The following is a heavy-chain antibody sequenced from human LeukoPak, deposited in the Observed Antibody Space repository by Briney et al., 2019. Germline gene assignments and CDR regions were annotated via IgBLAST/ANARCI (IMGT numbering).Heavy chain of an antibody. V-gene: IGHV3-48*03. Sequence: GGSLRLSCAASGFTFSSFEMNWVRQAPGKGLEWVSHISSGGTTIYYAGSVKGRFTVSRDNAKNSLYLQMHSLRPEDTAVYYCARDPYSGSYGDYYYYYMDVWGKGTTVTISS. J-gene: IGHJ6*03. CDR3: ARDPYSGSYGDYYYYYMDV. CDR2: ISSGGTTI. CDR1: GFTFSSFE. D-gene: IGHD1-26*01.